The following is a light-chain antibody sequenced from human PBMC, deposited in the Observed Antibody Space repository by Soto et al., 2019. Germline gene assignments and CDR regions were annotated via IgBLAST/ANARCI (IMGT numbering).Light chain of an antibody. CDR1: SGHSSYI. Sequence: QSVLTQSSSASASLGSSVKLTCTLSSGHSSYIIAWHQQQPGKGPRYLMKLEGSGSYNKGSGVPDRFSGSSSGADRYLTISNLQFEDEADYYCETWDIDLRVFGGGTKLTVL. J-gene: IGLJ2*01. CDR3: ETWDIDLRV. V-gene: IGLV4-60*02. CDR2: LEGSGSY.